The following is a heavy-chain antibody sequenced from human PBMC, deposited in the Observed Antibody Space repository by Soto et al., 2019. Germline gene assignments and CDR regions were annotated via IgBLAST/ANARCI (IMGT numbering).Heavy chain of an antibody. J-gene: IGHJ4*02. CDR2: IYPGLSET. CDR3: ARPLFHYGEFRHLSY. CDR1: CGTVIHTW. Sequence: GQSVKRSDLVPCGTVIHTWMGSVRQKQEQGLEWLGIIYPGLSETRYSPAFRGHVTISVDKTINTAYLKWDSLKASDTAIYYCARPLFHYGEFRHLSYWGQGIPRTVSS. V-gene: IGHV5-51*01. D-gene: IGHD3-10*01.